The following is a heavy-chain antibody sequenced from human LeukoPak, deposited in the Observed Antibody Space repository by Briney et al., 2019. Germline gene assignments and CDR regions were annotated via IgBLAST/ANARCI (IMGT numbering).Heavy chain of an antibody. V-gene: IGHV3-74*01. CDR1: GFTFSNYW. Sequence: GGSLRLSCAASGFTFSNYWMHWVREAPGKGLVWVSRINSDGSTTTYADSVKGRFTISRDNAKNTLYLQMNSLRAEDTAVYYCAREAGYSSSWSYWGQGTLVTVSS. D-gene: IGHD6-13*01. CDR3: AREAGYSSSWSY. CDR2: INSDGSTT. J-gene: IGHJ4*02.